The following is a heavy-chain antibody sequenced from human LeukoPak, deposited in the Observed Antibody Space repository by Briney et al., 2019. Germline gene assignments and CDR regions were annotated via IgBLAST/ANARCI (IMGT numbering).Heavy chain of an antibody. Sequence: GGSLRLSCAASGFTFSNYGMHWVRQAPGKGLQWVAFIRYDGSNKYYADSVKGRFTISRDNSKNTVYLQMNSLRPEDTAVYYCAERYYDILTGSEALDYWGQGTLVTVSS. CDR2: IRYDGSNK. V-gene: IGHV3-30*02. D-gene: IGHD3-9*01. J-gene: IGHJ4*02. CDR3: AERYYDILTGSEALDY. CDR1: GFTFSNYG.